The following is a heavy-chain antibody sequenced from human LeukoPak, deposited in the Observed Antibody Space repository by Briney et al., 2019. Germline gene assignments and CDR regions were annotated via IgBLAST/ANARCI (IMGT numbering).Heavy chain of an antibody. CDR1: GFTFSSYS. Sequence: PGGSLRLSCAASGFTFSSYSMNWVRQAPGKGVEGVSSISSSSSYIYYADSVKGGYTISRDKAKNSLYMEMKRLRAEETAVYYCARGKASGGYSDYSLDALDIWGQGTMVSVSS. CDR2: ISSSSSYI. J-gene: IGHJ3*02. V-gene: IGHV3-21*01. CDR3: ARGKASGGYSDYSLDALDI. D-gene: IGHD5-12*01.